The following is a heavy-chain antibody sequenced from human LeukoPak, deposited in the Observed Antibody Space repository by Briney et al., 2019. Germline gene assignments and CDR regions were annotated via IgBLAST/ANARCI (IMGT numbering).Heavy chain of an antibody. CDR3: ASLPSRYSSSSREEGY. J-gene: IGHJ4*02. V-gene: IGHV4-34*01. CDR1: GGSFSGYY. Sequence: SETLSLTFAVYGGSFSGYYWSWIRQPPGKGLEWIGEINHSGSTNYNPSLKSRVTISVDTSKNQFSLKLSSVTAADTAVYYCASLPSRYSSSSREEGYWGQGTLVTVSS. CDR2: INHSGST. D-gene: IGHD6-6*01.